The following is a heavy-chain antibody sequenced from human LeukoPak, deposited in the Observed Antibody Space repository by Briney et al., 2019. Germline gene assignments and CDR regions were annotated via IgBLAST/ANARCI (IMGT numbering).Heavy chain of an antibody. CDR2: INHSGST. CDR1: GFTVSSNY. J-gene: IGHJ4*02. CDR3: ARGGVSRVLGY. Sequence: GSLRLSCAASGFTVSSNYMSWVRQAPGKGLEWIGEINHSGSTNYNPSLKSRVTISVDTSKNQFSLKLSSVTAADTAVYYCARGGVSRVLGYWGQGTLVTVPS. V-gene: IGHV4-34*01. D-gene: IGHD6-13*01.